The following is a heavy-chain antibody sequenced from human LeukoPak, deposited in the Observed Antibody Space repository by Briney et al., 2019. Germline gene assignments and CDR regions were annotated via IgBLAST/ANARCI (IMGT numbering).Heavy chain of an antibody. D-gene: IGHD6-19*01. J-gene: IGHJ4*02. CDR2: IRSKANSYAT. Sequence: GGSLRLSCAASGFTFSGSAMHWVRQASGKGLEWVGRIRSKANSYATAYAASVKGRFTISRDDSKNTAYLQMNSLKTEDTAVYYRLTGIAVAGTDYWGQGTLVTVSS. CDR1: GFTFSGSA. CDR3: LTGIAVAGTDY. V-gene: IGHV3-73*01.